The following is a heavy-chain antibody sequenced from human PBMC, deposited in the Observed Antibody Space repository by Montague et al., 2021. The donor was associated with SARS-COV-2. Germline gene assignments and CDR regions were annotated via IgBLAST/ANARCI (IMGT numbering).Heavy chain of an antibody. Sequence: SETLSLTCTVSGGSISTYYWNWIRQFPGKGLEWIGYIDYSGSTNYNPSLQGRVIISVDTSKNQFSLKLSSVTAADTAVYYCARGRTVTTFYYYYYGMDVWGQGTTVTVSS. V-gene: IGHV4-59*12. D-gene: IGHD4-17*01. CDR3: ARGRTVTTFYYYYYGMDV. CDR2: IDYSGST. CDR1: GGSISTYY. J-gene: IGHJ6*02.